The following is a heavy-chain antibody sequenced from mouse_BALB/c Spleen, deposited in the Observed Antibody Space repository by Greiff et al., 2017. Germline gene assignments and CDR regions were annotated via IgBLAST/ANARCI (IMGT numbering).Heavy chain of an antibody. CDR1: GYTFSSYW. CDR3: ARDYGNYPAWFAY. J-gene: IGHJ3*01. Sequence: QVQLQQSGAELMKPGASVKISCKATGYTFSSYWIEWVKQRPGHGLEWIGEILPGSGSTNYNEKFKGKATFTADTSSNTAYMQLSSLTSEDSAVYDCARDYGNYPAWFAYWGQGTLVTVSA. V-gene: IGHV1-9*01. D-gene: IGHD2-1*01. CDR2: ILPGSGST.